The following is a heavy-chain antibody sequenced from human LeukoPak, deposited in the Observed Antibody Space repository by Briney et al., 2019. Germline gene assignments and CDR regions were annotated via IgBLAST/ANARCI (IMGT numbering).Heavy chain of an antibody. CDR1: GFTFSRYA. D-gene: IGHD5-18*01. V-gene: IGHV3-23*01. J-gene: IGHJ4*02. CDR3: AKAMAERAYSYADPLAY. Sequence: PGGSLRLSCGASGFTFSRYAMSWVRQAPGKGLEWVSGMSGSGGSTYYADSVKGRFTISRDNSRNTLYLQMNSLRAEDTAVYYCAKAMAERAYSYADPLAYWGQGTLVTVSS. CDR2: MSGSGGST.